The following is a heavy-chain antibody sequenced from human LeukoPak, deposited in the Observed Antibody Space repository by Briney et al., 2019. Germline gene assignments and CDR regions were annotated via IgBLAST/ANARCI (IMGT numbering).Heavy chain of an antibody. Sequence: SGGSLRLSCAASGFTFSNYVMTWVRQAPWKGLEWVSAIGIDVRDSDYADSVKGRFTISRDNSKNTVYLQMNSLRAEDTGLYYCTRRVGGTPDYWGLGTLVTVSS. J-gene: IGHJ4*02. D-gene: IGHD1-26*01. CDR3: TRRVGGTPDY. CDR1: GFTFSNYV. CDR2: IGIDVRDS. V-gene: IGHV3-23*01.